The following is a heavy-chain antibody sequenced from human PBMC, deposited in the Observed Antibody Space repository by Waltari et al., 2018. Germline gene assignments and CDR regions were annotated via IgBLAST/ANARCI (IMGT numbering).Heavy chain of an antibody. CDR2: ISGSGGST. CDR3: AKDPVGGYDSAYYYYGMDV. D-gene: IGHD5-12*01. Sequence: EVQLVESGGGLVQPGGSLRLSCAASGFTFSSYAMSWVRQAPGKGLEWVSAISGSGGSTYYADSVKSRLTSSRDNAKNTLYLQMNSLRAEDTAVYYCAKDPVGGYDSAYYYYGMDVWGQGTTVTVS. V-gene: IGHV3-23*04. J-gene: IGHJ6*02. CDR1: GFTFSSYA.